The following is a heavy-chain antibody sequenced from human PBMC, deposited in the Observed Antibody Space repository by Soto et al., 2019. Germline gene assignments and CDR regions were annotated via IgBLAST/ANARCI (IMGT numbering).Heavy chain of an antibody. V-gene: IGHV1-69*13. Sequence: ASVKVSCKASGGTFRSYAISWVRQAPGQGLEWMGGIIPIFGTANYAQKFQGRVTITADESTSTAYMELSSLRSEDTAVYYCARVESPYYYDSSGYPPGYFDYWGQGTLVTVSS. CDR3: ARVESPYYYDSSGYPPGYFDY. J-gene: IGHJ4*02. D-gene: IGHD3-22*01. CDR2: IIPIFGTA. CDR1: GGTFRSYA.